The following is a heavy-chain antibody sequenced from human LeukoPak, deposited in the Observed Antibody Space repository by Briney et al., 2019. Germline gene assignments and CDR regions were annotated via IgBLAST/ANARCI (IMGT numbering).Heavy chain of an antibody. CDR3: AKGGGYEAQYYYYYLDV. J-gene: IGHJ6*03. CDR2: ISYDGSTK. V-gene: IGHV3-30*18. CDR1: GFTFSTYG. Sequence: GGSLRLSCTASGFTFSTYGMHWVRQAPGKGLEWVTLISYDGSTKYYSDSVKGRFTLSRDNSKNTLYLQMKSLRAEDTAVYYCAKGGGYEAQYYYYYLDVWGKGTTVTISS. D-gene: IGHD5-12*01.